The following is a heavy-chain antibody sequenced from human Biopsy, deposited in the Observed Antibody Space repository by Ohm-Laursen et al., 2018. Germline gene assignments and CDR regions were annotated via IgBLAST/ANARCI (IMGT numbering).Heavy chain of an antibody. V-gene: IGHV4-31*03. CDR2: IFYSANT. CDR1: GVSINGGRYY. J-gene: IGHJ4*02. CDR3: ARLGSGDYFPTFFDF. D-gene: IGHD5-12*01. Sequence: PSDTLSLTCTVSGVSINGGRYYWNWIRHHPGKGLEWIGNIFYSANTYYNPSLKSRVTISVDTSKNQFSLKLSSVTAADTAVYYCARLGSGDYFPTFFDFWGQGALVTVS.